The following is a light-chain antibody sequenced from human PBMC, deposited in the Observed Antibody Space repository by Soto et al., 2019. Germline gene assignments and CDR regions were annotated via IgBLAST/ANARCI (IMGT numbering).Light chain of an antibody. CDR3: QQYNNWPPLT. CDR2: DAS. V-gene: IGKV3-15*01. CDR1: QSVSGK. Sequence: EIVMTQSPATLYVSPGERATLSCRASQSVSGKLAWYQQKPGQAPRLLIYDASTRDTGIPARFSGSGSGTDFTLTISSLQSEDFAVYYCQQYNNWPPLTFGRGTKVEIK. J-gene: IGKJ4*01.